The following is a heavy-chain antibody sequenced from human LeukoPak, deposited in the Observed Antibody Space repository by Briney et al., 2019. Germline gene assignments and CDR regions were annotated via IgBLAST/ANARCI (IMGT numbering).Heavy chain of an antibody. CDR2: ISAYNGNT. Sequence: ASVKVSCKASGYTFTSYSISWVRQAPGQGLEWMGWISAYNGNTNYAQKLQGRVTMTTDTSTSTAYMELRSLRSDDTAVYYCARAGVAAMVTYYYYGMDVWGQGTTVTVSS. V-gene: IGHV1-18*01. CDR3: ARAGVAAMVTYYYYGMDV. D-gene: IGHD5-18*01. CDR1: GYTFTSYS. J-gene: IGHJ6*02.